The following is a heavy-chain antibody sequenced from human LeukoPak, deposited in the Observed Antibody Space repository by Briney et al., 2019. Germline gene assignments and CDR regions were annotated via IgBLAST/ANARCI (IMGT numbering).Heavy chain of an antibody. CDR2: INPNSDGT. CDR1: GYTFTGYY. J-gene: IGHJ4*02. CDR3: ARSVGVPAAIPYFDY. Sequence: ASVKVSCKASGYTFTGYYMHWVRQAPGQGLEWMGWINPNSDGTNYAQKFQGRVTMTRDTSISTAYMELSRLRSDDTAVYYCARSVGVPAAIPYFDYWGQGTLVTVSS. V-gene: IGHV1-2*02. D-gene: IGHD2-2*02.